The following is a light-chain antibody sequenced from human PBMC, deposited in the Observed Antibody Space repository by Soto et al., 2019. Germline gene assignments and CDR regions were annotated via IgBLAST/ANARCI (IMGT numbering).Light chain of an antibody. V-gene: IGLV2-14*01. CDR3: SSYTSSSTSVL. CDR2: DVS. Sequence: SALTQPAYVSGSPGQSITISCTGTSSDVGGYNYVSWYQQHPGKAPKLMIYDVSNRPSGVSNRFSGSKSGNTASLTISGLQAEVAADYYCSSYTSSSTSVLFGGGTKLTVL. J-gene: IGLJ2*01. CDR1: SSDVGGYNY.